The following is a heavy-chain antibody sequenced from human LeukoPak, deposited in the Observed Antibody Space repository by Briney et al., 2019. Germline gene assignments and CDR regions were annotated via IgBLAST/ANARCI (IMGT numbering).Heavy chain of an antibody. V-gene: IGHV3-48*04. Sequence: GGSLRLSCAASGFTFSSYSMNWVRQAPGKGLEWVSYISSSSTIYYADSVKGRFTIYRDNAKNSLYLQMNSLRSEDTAVYYCASGYRVREFDYWGQGTLVTVSS. J-gene: IGHJ4*02. D-gene: IGHD5-12*01. CDR1: GFTFSSYS. CDR2: ISSSSTI. CDR3: ASGYRVREFDY.